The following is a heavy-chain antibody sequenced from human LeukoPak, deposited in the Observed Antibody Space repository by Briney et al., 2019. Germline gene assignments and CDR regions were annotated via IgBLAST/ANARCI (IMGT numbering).Heavy chain of an antibody. D-gene: IGHD2-15*01. J-gene: IGHJ5*02. Sequence: ASVKVSCKASGYTFTSYYMHWVRQAPGQGLEWMGIINLSGGSTSYAQKFQGRVTMTRDTSISTAYMELSRLRSDDTAVYYCARVVGLGYCSGGSCADNWFDPWGQGTLVTVSS. V-gene: IGHV1-46*01. CDR2: INLSGGST. CDR3: ARVVGLGYCSGGSCADNWFDP. CDR1: GYTFTSYY.